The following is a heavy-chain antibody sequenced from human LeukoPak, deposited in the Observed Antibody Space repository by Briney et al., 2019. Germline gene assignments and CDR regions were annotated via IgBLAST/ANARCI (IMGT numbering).Heavy chain of an antibody. V-gene: IGHV1-24*01. D-gene: IGHD2-2*01. CDR3: ATAPYQLPGLAVYYYGMDV. CDR1: GYTHTELS. CDR2: FDPEDGET. Sequence: ASVKVSCKVSGYTHTELSMHWVRQGPGKGLEWMGGFDPEDGETIYAQKFQGRVTMTEDTSTDTAYMELSSLRSEDTAVCYCATAPYQLPGLAVYYYGMDVWGQGTTVTVSS. J-gene: IGHJ6*02.